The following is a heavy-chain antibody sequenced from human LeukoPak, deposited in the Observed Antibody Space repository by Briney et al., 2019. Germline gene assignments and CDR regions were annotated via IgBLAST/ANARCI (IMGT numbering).Heavy chain of an antibody. CDR3: TRAPAPLGDSSGYFDY. V-gene: IGHV3-49*04. J-gene: IGHJ4*02. Sequence: GGSLRLSCTASGFTFGDYAMSWVRQAPGKGLEWVGFIRSKAYGGTTEYAASVKGRFTISRDDSKSIAYLQMNSLKTEDTAVYYCTRAPAPLGDSSGYFDYWGQGTLVTVSS. D-gene: IGHD3-22*01. CDR2: IRSKAYGGTT. CDR1: GFTFGDYA.